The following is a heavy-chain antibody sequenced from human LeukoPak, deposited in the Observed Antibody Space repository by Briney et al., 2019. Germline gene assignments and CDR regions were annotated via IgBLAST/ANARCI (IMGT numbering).Heavy chain of an antibody. Sequence: SETLSLTCAVYGGSFSGYYWSWIRQPPGKGLEWIGEINHSGSTNYNPSLKSRVTMSVDTSKNQFSLNLSSVTAADTAVYYCARFSSIAAAFDYWGLGTLVTVSS. J-gene: IGHJ4*02. CDR1: GGSFSGYY. CDR3: ARFSSIAAAFDY. V-gene: IGHV4-34*01. CDR2: INHSGST. D-gene: IGHD6-13*01.